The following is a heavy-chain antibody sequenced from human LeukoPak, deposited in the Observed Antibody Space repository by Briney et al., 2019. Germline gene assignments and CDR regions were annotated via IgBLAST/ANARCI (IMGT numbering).Heavy chain of an antibody. V-gene: IGHV4-34*01. CDR3: AREGSYPAFDI. CDR2: INHSGST. CDR1: GGSFSGYY. J-gene: IGHJ3*02. D-gene: IGHD3-10*01. Sequence: PSETLSLTCAVYGGSFSGYYWSWIRQPPGKGLEWIGEINHSGSTNYNPSLKSRVTISVDTSKNQFSLKLSSETAADTAVYYCAREGSYPAFDIWGQGTMVTVSS.